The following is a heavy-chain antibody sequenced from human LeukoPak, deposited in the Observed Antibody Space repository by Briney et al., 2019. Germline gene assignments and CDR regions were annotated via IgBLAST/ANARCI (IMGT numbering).Heavy chain of an antibody. V-gene: IGHV4-34*01. J-gene: IGHJ4*02. D-gene: IGHD2-21*01. CDR1: GGSFSGYY. Sequence: SETLSLTCAVYGGSFSGYYWSWIRQPPGKGLEWIGEINHSGSTNYNPSHKSRVIISVDTSKNQFSLKLSSVTAADTAVYYCARAPHIVVVLYGNYFDYWGQGTLVTVSS. CDR2: INHSGST. CDR3: ARAPHIVVVLYGNYFDY.